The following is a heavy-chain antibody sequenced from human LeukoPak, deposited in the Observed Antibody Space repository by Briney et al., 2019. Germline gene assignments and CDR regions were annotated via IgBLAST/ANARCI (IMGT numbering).Heavy chain of an antibody. V-gene: IGHV3-48*03. Sequence: GGSLRLSCVVSGFSFVNYRMNWVRQAPGKGLEWVSYISSSGSTIYYADSVKGRFTISRDNAKNSLYLQMNSLRAEDTAVYYCAELGITMIGGVWGKGTTVTISS. J-gene: IGHJ6*04. CDR1: GFSFVNYR. CDR2: ISSSGSTI. CDR3: AELGITMIGGV. D-gene: IGHD3-10*02.